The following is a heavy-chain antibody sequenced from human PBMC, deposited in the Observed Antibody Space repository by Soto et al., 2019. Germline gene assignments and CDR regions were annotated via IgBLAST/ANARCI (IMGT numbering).Heavy chain of an antibody. J-gene: IGHJ5*02. V-gene: IGHV1-2*04. D-gene: IGHD3-22*01. CDR1: GYTFTGYY. CDR3: ARDFSFNRDSSAVVRGFDR. Sequence: ASVKVSSKASGYTFTGYYMHWVRQAPGQGLEWMGWINPNTGGTNYAQKFQGWVTMTRDTSISTAYMELSRLRSDDTAVYYCARDFSFNRDSSAVVRGFDRWGQRTLVTV. CDR2: INPNTGGT.